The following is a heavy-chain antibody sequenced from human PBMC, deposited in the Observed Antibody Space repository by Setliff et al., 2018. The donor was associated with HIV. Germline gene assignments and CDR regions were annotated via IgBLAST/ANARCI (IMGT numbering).Heavy chain of an antibody. Sequence: ASVKVSCKASGYTFTSYAMHWVRQAPGQRLEWMGWINAGNGNTKYSQKFQGRVTITRDTSASTAYMELSSLRSEDTAVYYCARDSGGYDYRYLDYWGQGTLVTVSS. D-gene: IGHD5-12*01. J-gene: IGHJ4*02. CDR3: ARDSGGYDYRYLDY. CDR1: GYTFTSYA. V-gene: IGHV1-3*01. CDR2: INAGNGNT.